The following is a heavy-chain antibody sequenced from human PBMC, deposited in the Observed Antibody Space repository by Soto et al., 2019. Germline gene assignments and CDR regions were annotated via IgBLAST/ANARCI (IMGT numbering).Heavy chain of an antibody. D-gene: IGHD1-26*01. CDR3: ARDQWELPHYYGMDV. V-gene: IGHV1-69*13. J-gene: IGHJ6*02. CDR2: IIPIFGTA. CDR1: GGTFSSYA. Sequence: VKVSCKASGGTFSSYAISWVRQAPGQGLEWMGGIIPIFGTANCAQKFQGRVTITADESTSTAYMELSSLRSEDTAVYYCARDQWELPHYYGMDVWGQGTTVTVSS.